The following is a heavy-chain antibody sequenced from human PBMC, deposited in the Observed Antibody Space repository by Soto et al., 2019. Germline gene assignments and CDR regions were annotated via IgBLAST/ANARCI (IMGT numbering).Heavy chain of an antibody. CDR2: NNAGNGHT. Sequence: ASVKVSCKASGYTFPSYAMHWVRQAPGQRLEWMGWNNAGNGHTTYSQKFQGRVTITRDTSASTAYMQLSSLRSEDTAVYYCARRYDLLTCPRFLDAFDLYGQGTLVTVSS. CDR3: ARRYDLLTCPRFLDAFDL. J-gene: IGHJ3*01. V-gene: IGHV1-3*01. CDR1: GYTFPSYA. D-gene: IGHD3-9*01.